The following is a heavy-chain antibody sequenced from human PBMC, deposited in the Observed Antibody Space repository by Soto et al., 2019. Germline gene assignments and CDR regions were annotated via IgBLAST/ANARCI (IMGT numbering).Heavy chain of an antibody. CDR1: GGTFSSYA. J-gene: IGHJ4*02. CDR3: ARGKDCGGDCYFFDY. D-gene: IGHD2-21*02. CDR2: IIPIFGTA. Sequence: ASVKVSCKASGGTFSSYAISWVRQAPGQGLEWMGGIIPIFGTANYAQKFQGRVTITADESTSTAYMELSSLRSEDTAVYYCARGKDCGGDCYFFDYWGQGTLVTVSS. V-gene: IGHV1-69*13.